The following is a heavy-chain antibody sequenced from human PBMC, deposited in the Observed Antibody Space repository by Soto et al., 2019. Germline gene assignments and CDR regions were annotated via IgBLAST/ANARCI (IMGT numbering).Heavy chain of an antibody. V-gene: IGHV4-30-4*01. CDR2: FHSSGAT. D-gene: IGHD3-10*01. CDR1: GGSISSGDYY. CDR3: ASIWFGDFDY. J-gene: IGHJ4*01. Sequence: SETLSLTCTVPGGSISSGDYYWSWIRQPPGKGLEWIGYFHSSGATYKDPSLKSRVTISVDTSKNQISLKLDSVTAADTAVYYCASIWFGDFDYWGHGTLVTVSS.